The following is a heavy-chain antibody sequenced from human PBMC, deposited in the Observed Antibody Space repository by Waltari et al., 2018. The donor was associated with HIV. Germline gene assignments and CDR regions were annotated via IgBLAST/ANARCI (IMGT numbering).Heavy chain of an antibody. CDR1: GGTFSSYA. CDR2: IIPIFGTA. D-gene: IGHD1-26*01. J-gene: IGHJ4*02. V-gene: IGHV1-69*01. Sequence: GGTFSSYAISWVRQAPGQGLEWMGGIIPIFGTANYAQKFQGRVTITADESTSTAYMELSSLRSEDTAVYYCARVGSGEVGATPNFDYWGQGTLVTVSS. CDR3: ARVGSGEVGATPNFDY.